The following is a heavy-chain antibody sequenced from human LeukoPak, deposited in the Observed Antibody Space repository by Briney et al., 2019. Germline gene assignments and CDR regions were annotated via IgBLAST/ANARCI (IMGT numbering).Heavy chain of an antibody. CDR2: INHSGST. CDR3: ARGRMRITIFGVVINYYFDY. J-gene: IGHJ4*02. CDR1: GGSFSGYY. D-gene: IGHD3-3*01. V-gene: IGHV4-34*01. Sequence: SETLSLTCAVYGGSFSGYYWSWIRQPPGKGLEWIGEINHSGSTNYNPSLKSRVTISVDTSKNQFSLKLSSVTAADTAVYYCARGRMRITIFGVVINYYFDYWGQRTLVSVSS.